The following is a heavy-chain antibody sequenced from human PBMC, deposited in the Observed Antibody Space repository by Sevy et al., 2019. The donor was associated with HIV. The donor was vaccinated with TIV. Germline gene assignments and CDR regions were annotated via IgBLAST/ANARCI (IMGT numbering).Heavy chain of an antibody. J-gene: IGHJ3*02. V-gene: IGHV1-2*02. CDR1: GYTFTGYY. Sequence: ASGKVSCKASGYTFTGYYMHWVRQAPGQGLEWMGWINPNSGGTNYAQKFQGRVTMTRDTSISTAYMELSRLRSDDTAVYYCARVTETYDAFDIWGQGTMVTVSS. D-gene: IGHD1-20*01. CDR2: INPNSGGT. CDR3: ARVTETYDAFDI.